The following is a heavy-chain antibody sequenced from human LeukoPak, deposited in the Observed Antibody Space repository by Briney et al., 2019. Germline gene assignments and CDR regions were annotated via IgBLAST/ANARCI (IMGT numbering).Heavy chain of an antibody. CDR2: ISSNGGTT. J-gene: IGHJ4*02. CDR1: GFTFSTYA. V-gene: IGHV3-64D*09. D-gene: IGHD3-10*01. CDR3: MKNPDYASGSFYFDY. Sequence: GGSLRLSCSASGFTFSTYAMHWVRQAPGKGLEYVSAISSNGGTTYYADSVKGRFTISRDNSKNTLNLQMSSLRAEDTAIYYCMKNPDYASGSFYFDYWGQGTLVTVSS.